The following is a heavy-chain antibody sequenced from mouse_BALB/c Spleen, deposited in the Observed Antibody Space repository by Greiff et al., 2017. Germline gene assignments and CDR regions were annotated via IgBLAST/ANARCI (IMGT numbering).Heavy chain of an antibody. J-gene: IGHJ4*01. CDR1: GYSITSDYA. CDR3: ARCGNYDYAMDY. Sequence: EVQLQQSGPGLVKPSQSLSLTCTVTGYSITSDYAWNWIRQFPGNKLEWMGYISYSGSTSYNPSLKSRISITRDTSKNQFFLQLNSVTTEDTATYYCARCGNYDYAMDYWGQGTSVTVSS. V-gene: IGHV3-2*02. D-gene: IGHD2-1*01. CDR2: ISYSGST.